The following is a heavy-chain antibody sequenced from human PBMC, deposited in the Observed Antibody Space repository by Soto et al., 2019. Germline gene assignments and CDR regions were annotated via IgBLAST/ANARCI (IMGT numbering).Heavy chain of an antibody. Sequence: EVQLLESGGGLVQPGGSLSLACAASGFSFNSYPMVWVRQAPGKGLEWVSVISARGGSSYFADSVKGRFTISRDNSKNVLSLEINNLRADDTATYFFAKGSIEYSASVDRWGQGTLVLVSS. CDR3: AKGSIEYSASVDR. V-gene: IGHV3-23*01. J-gene: IGHJ5*02. CDR2: ISARGGSS. CDR1: GFSFNSYP. D-gene: IGHD5-12*01.